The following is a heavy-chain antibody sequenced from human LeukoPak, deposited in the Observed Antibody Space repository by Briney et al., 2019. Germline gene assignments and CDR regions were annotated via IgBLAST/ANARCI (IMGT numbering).Heavy chain of an antibody. CDR2: IIPIFGTA. V-gene: IGHV1-69*13. CDR1: GGTFSSYA. D-gene: IGHD6-6*01. J-gene: IGHJ4*02. CDR3: AGSSRDAYDY. Sequence: GASVKVSCTASGGTFSSYAISWVRQAPGQGLEWMGGIIPIFGTANYAQKFQGRVTITADESTSTAYMELSSLRSEDTAVYYCAGSSRDAYDYWGQGTLVTVSS.